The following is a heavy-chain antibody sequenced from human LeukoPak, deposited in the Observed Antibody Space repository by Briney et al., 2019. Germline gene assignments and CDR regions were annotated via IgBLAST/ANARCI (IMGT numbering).Heavy chain of an antibody. D-gene: IGHD2-21*01. Sequence: GRSLTLSCAASGFTFSSYAMHWVRQAPGKGLEGVAVIWHDGSDKYYIDSVKGRFTIFRDNSKNTLYLQMNSLRAEDTAVYYCAKDMGDTALQNFFDPWGQGTLVTVSS. V-gene: IGHV3-33*06. J-gene: IGHJ5*02. CDR3: AKDMGDTALQNFFDP. CDR1: GFTFSSYA. CDR2: IWHDGSDK.